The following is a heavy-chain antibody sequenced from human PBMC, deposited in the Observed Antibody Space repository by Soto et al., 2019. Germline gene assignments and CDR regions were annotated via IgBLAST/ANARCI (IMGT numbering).Heavy chain of an antibody. CDR3: ARDSRQWLVPDWFDP. CDR1: GYTFTSYY. CDR2: INPSGGST. Sequence: GASVKVSCKVSGYTFTSYYMHWVRQAPGQGLEWMGIINPSGGSTSYAQKFQGRVTMTRDTSTSTVYMELSSLRSEDTAVYYCARDSRQWLVPDWFDPWGQGTLVTVSS. D-gene: IGHD6-19*01. V-gene: IGHV1-46*01. J-gene: IGHJ5*02.